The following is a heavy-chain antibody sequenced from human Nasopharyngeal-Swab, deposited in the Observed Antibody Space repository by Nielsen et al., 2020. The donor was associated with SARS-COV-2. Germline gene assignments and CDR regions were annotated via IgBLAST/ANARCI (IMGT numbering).Heavy chain of an antibody. D-gene: IGHD1-26*01. J-gene: IGHJ4*02. CDR2: ISGDGSST. V-gene: IGHV3-74*01. CDR1: GFTFSSFW. CDR3: ARGSGPHGSWDY. Sequence: GGSLRLSCVASGFTFSSFWMHWVRQVPGKGLVWISRISGDGSSTSYADSVKGRLTISRDNAKNTLYLQINTLTGEDMAVYHCARGSGPHGSWDYWGQGTLVTVSS.